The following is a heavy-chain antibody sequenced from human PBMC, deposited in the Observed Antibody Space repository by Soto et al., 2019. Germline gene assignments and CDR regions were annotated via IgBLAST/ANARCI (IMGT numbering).Heavy chain of an antibody. V-gene: IGHV3-13*01. D-gene: IGHD3-3*01. CDR3: ARGGPYYDFWSGSRPRHYYYYGMDV. J-gene: IGHJ6*02. Sequence: GGSLRLSCAASRFTFSSYDMHWVRQATGKGLEWVSAIGTAGDTYYPGSVKGRFTISRENAKNSLYLQMNSLRAGDTAVYYCARGGPYYDFWSGSRPRHYYYYGMDVWGQGTTVTVSS. CDR2: IGTAGDT. CDR1: RFTFSSYD.